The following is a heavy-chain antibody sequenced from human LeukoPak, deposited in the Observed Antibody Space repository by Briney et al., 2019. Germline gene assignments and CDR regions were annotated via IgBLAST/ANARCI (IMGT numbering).Heavy chain of an antibody. V-gene: IGHV1-2*02. Sequence: ASVKVSCKASGYTFTGYYMHWVRQAPGQGLEWMGWINPNSGGTNYAQKFHGRVTMTRHTSISTVYMELSRLTSDDTAVYYCARDLGGNALDIWGQGTVVTVSS. D-gene: IGHD3-16*01. J-gene: IGHJ3*02. CDR1: GYTFTGYY. CDR2: INPNSGGT. CDR3: ARDLGGNALDI.